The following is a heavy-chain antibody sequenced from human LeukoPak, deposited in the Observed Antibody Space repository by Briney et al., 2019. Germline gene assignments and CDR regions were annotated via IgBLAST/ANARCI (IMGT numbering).Heavy chain of an antibody. J-gene: IGHJ4*02. CDR2: ISGSGGST. CDR3: ARDRFGAANY. CDR1: GFTFSSYG. V-gene: IGHV3-23*01. D-gene: IGHD3-10*01. Sequence: GGSLRLSCAASGFTFSSYGMSWVRQAPGKGLEWVSAISGSGGSTYYADSVKGRFTISRDNAKNSLYLQMNSLRAEDTAVYYCARDRFGAANYWGQGTLVTVSS.